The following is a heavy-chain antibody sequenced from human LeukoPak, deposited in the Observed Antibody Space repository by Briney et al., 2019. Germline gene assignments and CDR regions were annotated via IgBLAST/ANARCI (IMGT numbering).Heavy chain of an antibody. CDR1: GFTFSSYD. CDR2: ITLSGGST. CDR3: AKRGNPAVGHHYLDV. Sequence: GGSLRLSCAASGFTFSSYDMSWVRQAPGKGLEWVSSITLSGGSTFYADSVKGRFTSSRDNSKNTLYLQVNSLSVDDTAVYYCAKRGNPAVGHHYLDVWGKGTTVSVSS. J-gene: IGHJ6*03. D-gene: IGHD2-2*01. V-gene: IGHV3-23*01.